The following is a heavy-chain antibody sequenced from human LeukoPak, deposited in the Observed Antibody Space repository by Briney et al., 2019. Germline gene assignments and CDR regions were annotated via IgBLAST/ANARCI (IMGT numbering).Heavy chain of an antibody. J-gene: IGHJ4*02. CDR1: GGSISSYY. CDR2: IYYSGST. Sequence: SETQSLTCTVSGGSISSYYWSWIRQPPGKGLEWIGYIYYSGSTNYNPSLKSRVTISVDTSKNQFSLKLSSVTAADTAVYYCARDISDGYSHYFDYWGQGTLVTVSS. CDR3: ARDISDGYSHYFDY. D-gene: IGHD1-1*01. V-gene: IGHV4-59*01.